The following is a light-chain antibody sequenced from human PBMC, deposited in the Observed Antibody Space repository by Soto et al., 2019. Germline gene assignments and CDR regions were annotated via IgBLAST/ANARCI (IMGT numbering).Light chain of an antibody. CDR3: QQYNSYST. CDR2: KAS. CDR1: KSISSW. V-gene: IGKV1-5*03. Sequence: DIQMPQSPSTLSASLGDRVTITCRASKSISSWLAWYQQKPGKAPKLLIYKASSLESGVPSRFSGSGSGTQFTLTISSLQPDDFATYYCQQYNSYSTFGQGTKVEIK. J-gene: IGKJ1*01.